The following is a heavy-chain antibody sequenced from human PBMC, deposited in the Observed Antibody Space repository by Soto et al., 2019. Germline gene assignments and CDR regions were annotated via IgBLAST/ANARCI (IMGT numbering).Heavy chain of an antibody. J-gene: IGHJ4*02. Sequence: PGGSLRLSCAASGFTFSNAWMSWVRQAPGKGLEWVGRIKSKTDGGTTDYAAPVKGRFTISRDDSKNTLYLQMNSLKTEDTAVYYCTTERPDIVVVVCATSPAVWGLGTLATV. CDR1: GFTFSNAW. D-gene: IGHD2-15*01. CDR2: IKSKTDGGTT. CDR3: TTERPDIVVVVCATSPAV. V-gene: IGHV3-15*01.